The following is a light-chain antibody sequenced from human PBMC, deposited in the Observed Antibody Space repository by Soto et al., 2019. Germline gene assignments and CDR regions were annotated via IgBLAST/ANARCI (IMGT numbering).Light chain of an antibody. CDR2: AAT. V-gene: IGKV1-12*01. Sequence: DIQMTQSPSSVSASVGDRVIITCRASQGFSSCLAWYQQEPGKAPKLLIYAATSLQSGVPSRFSGSGSVTDFTLTSSRLQSEDFATYYCQQANSFPYTFGQGTKLESK. J-gene: IGKJ2*01. CDR1: QGFSSC. CDR3: QQANSFPYT.